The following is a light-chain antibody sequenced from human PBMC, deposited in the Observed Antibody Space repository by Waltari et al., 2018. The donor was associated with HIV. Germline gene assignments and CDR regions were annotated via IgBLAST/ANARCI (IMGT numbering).Light chain of an antibody. CDR3: QSSDSTLSGSV. CDR1: RSNIGTHE. J-gene: IGLJ2*01. Sequence: QSVLTQPPSVSGAPGQRVTLSCTGSRSNIGTHEVHWYQQLPGTAPRLLIYNTNRRPSGVPDRFSGSKSGTSACLAINGLQAEDEADYYCQSSDSTLSGSVFGGGTKLTVL. V-gene: IGLV1-40*01. CDR2: NTN.